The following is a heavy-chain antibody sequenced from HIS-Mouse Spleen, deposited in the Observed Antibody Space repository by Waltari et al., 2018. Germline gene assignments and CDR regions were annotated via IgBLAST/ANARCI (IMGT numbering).Heavy chain of an antibody. J-gene: IGHJ2*01. CDR3: AREIPYSSSWYDWYFDL. CDR1: GGSISSSSYY. Sequence: QLQLQESGPGLVKPSETLSLTCTVSGGSISSSSYYWGWIRQPPGKGLEWIGSIHYSGGPSYNPPLNSRVTLPVATSKTQFSLKLSSVTAADTAVYYCAREIPYSSSWYDWYFDLWGRGTLVTVSS. V-gene: IGHV4-39*07. D-gene: IGHD6-13*01. CDR2: IHYSGGP.